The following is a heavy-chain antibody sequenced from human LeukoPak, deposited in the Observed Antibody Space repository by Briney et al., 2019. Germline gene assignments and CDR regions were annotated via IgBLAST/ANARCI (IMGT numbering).Heavy chain of an antibody. CDR3: TTVGAYYYDSSGYYFQQNFDY. CDR2: IKSKAGGGTT. D-gene: IGHD3-22*01. Sequence: GGSLRLSCAASGFTFSNAWMNWVRQAPGKGLEWVGRIKSKAGGGTTDYAAPVKGRFTISRDDSKNTLYLQMNSLKTEDTAVYYCTTVGAYYYDSSGYYFQQNFDYWGQGTLVTVSS. CDR1: GFTFSNAW. V-gene: IGHV3-15*01. J-gene: IGHJ4*02.